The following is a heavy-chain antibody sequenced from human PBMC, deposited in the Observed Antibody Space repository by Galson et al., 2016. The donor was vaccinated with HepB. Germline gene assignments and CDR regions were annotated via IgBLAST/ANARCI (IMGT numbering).Heavy chain of an antibody. CDR2: IRSKTYGGTT. V-gene: IGHV3-49*04. J-gene: IGHJ5*02. CDR1: GFTFTNYG. Sequence: SLRLSCAASGFTFTNYGMSWVRQASGKGLEWVGFIRSKTYGGTTEYAASVKGRFTISRDDSRSVAYLQMNSLKTEDTAVYYCTRDPRYYYDTSASSTWGQGTLVTVSS. D-gene: IGHD3-22*01. CDR3: TRDPRYYYDTSASST.